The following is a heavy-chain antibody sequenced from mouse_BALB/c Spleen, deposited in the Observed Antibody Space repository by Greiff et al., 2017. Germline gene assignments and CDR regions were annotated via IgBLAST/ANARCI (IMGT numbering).Heavy chain of an antibody. V-gene: IGHV5-6-4*01. J-gene: IGHJ3*01. Sequence: EVKVVESGGGLVKPGGSLKLSCAASGFTFSSYTMSWVRQTPEKRLEWVATISSGGSYTYYPDSVKGRFTISRDNAKNTLYLQMSSLKSEDTAMYYCTRDAPSWFAYWGQGTLVTVSA. CDR2: ISSGGSYT. CDR1: GFTFSSYT. CDR3: TRDAPSWFAY.